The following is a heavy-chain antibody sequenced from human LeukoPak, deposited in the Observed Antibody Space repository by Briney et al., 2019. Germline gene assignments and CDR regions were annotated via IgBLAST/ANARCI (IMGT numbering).Heavy chain of an antibody. CDR3: ARQEWEGSSYPYYYYYMDV. CDR1: GYSFTSYW. D-gene: IGHD6-13*01. J-gene: IGHJ6*03. Sequence: GESLKISCKGSGYSFTSYWIGWVRQMPGKGLEWMGIIYPGDSDTRYSPSFQGQVTISADKSISTAYLQWSSLKASDTAMYYCARQEWEGSSYPYYYYYMDVWGKGTTVTVSS. CDR2: IYPGDSDT. V-gene: IGHV5-51*01.